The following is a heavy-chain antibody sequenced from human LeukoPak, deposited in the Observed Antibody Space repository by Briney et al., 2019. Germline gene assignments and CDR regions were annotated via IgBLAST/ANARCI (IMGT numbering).Heavy chain of an antibody. V-gene: IGHV3-30-3*01. Sequence: GGSLRLSCAASGFTFSSYAMHWVRQAPGKGLEWVAVISYDGNDKYHADSVKGRFTISRDNSKNTLYLQMNSLRAEDTAVYYCARYSGSGSYSDYWGQGTLVTVSS. CDR1: GFTFSSYA. CDR3: ARYSGSGSYSDY. J-gene: IGHJ4*02. CDR2: ISYDGNDK. D-gene: IGHD3-10*01.